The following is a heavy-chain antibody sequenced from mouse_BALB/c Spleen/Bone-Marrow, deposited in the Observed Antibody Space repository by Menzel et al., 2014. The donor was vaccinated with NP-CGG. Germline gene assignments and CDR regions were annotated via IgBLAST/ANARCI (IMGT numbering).Heavy chain of an antibody. CDR3: TRSYYGNYFDV. Sequence: QVQLKQSGAELVKPGASVKLSCKASGYTFTSYYMYWVKQRPGQGLEWIGEINPSNGGTNFNEKFKSKATQTVDKSSSTAYMHLSSLTSEDSAVYYCTRSYYGNYFDVWGAGTTVTVSS. CDR1: GYTFTSYY. CDR2: INPSNGGT. D-gene: IGHD2-1*01. V-gene: IGHV1S81*02. J-gene: IGHJ1*01.